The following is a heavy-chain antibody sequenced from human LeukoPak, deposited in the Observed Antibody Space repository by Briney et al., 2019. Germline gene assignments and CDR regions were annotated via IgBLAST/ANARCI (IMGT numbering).Heavy chain of an antibody. J-gene: IGHJ4*02. V-gene: IGHV3-48*03. Sequence: GGSLRLSCAASGFTFSSYEMNWVRQAPGKGLEWVSYISISGSTIHYADSVKGRFTISRNNDKNALYLQMNSLRAEDMAVYYCARDRPRVGLDYWGQGTLVTVSS. CDR2: ISISGSTI. CDR3: ARDRPRVGLDY. D-gene: IGHD2-2*01. CDR1: GFTFSSYE.